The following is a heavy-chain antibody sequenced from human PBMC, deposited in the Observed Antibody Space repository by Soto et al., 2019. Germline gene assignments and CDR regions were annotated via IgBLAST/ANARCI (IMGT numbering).Heavy chain of an antibody. Sequence: QVQLVQSGAEVKKSGASVKVSCKASGYTFTSHDINWVRQATGQRLEWMGWMNPNSGNTGNAQKLQGRVTITRNTSRSTAYMELSRLRSADTAVYYCARWAYGDYARFDYCGQGTLVTVSS. V-gene: IGHV1-8*01. D-gene: IGHD4-17*01. J-gene: IGHJ4*02. CDR2: MNPNSGNT. CDR3: ARWAYGDYARFDY. CDR1: GYTFTSHD.